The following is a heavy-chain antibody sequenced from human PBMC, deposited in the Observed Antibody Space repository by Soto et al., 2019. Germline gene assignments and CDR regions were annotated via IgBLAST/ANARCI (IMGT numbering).Heavy chain of an antibody. V-gene: IGHV4-59*01. CDR3: ARSRYCSGGSCHDAFDI. CDR1: GGSISSYY. Sequence: SETLSLTCTVSGGSISSYYWSWIRQPPGKGLEWIGYIYYSGSTNYNPSLKSRVTISVDTSKNQFSLKLSSVTAADTAVYYCARSRYCSGGSCHDAFDIWGQGTMVTVSS. CDR2: IYYSGST. D-gene: IGHD2-15*01. J-gene: IGHJ3*02.